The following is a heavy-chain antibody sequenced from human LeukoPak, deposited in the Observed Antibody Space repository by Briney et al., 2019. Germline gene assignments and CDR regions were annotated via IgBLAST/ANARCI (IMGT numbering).Heavy chain of an antibody. J-gene: IGHJ4*02. V-gene: IGHV3-23*01. CDR3: AKDRRYSYGRSKYYFDY. D-gene: IGHD5-18*01. CDR2: ISGSGGST. Sequence: GGSLRLSCAASGFTFSSYAMSWVRQAPGKGLEWVSAISGSGGSTYYAGSVKGRFTISRDNSKNTLYLQMNSLRAEDTAVYYCAKDRRYSYGRSKYYFDYWGQGTLVTVSS. CDR1: GFTFSSYA.